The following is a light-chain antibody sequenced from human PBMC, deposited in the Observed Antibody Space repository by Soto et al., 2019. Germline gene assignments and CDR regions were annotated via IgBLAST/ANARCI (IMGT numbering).Light chain of an antibody. CDR2: GIS. Sequence: ELVMTQSPATLSVSPGERATLSCRASQSVTSNYLAWYQQKPGQAPRLLIYGISSRATGVPDRFSGSGSGTDFTLTISRLEPEDFAVYYCQQRSNWPLFGQGTRLEIK. CDR3: QQRSNWPL. J-gene: IGKJ5*01. CDR1: QSVTSNY. V-gene: IGKV3D-20*02.